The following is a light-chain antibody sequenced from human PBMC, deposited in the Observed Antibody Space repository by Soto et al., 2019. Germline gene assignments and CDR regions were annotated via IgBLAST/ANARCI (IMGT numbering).Light chain of an antibody. CDR1: SSDVGSYKY. V-gene: IGLV2-14*03. CDR3: SSYTSISTLV. Sequence: QSVLTQPASVSGSPGQSITISCTGTSSDVGSYKYVSWYQQHPGKAPKLMIYDVSDRPSGVSNRFSGSKSGNTASLTISGLQAEDEADYYCSSYTSISTLVFGGGTKLTVL. J-gene: IGLJ2*01. CDR2: DVS.